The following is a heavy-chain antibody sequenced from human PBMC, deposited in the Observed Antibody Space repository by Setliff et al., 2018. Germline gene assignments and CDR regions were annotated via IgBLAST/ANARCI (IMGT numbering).Heavy chain of an antibody. CDR3: ARQTGLGGHNLKDGTFYGVDV. D-gene: IGHD1-1*01. V-gene: IGHV3-66*04. J-gene: IGHJ6*02. CDR1: EFTGNSNF. Sequence: PGESLKISCVGSEFTGNSNFMTWVRQAPGKGLEWLSVIYVGGKTFYADSVKGRFTISRDDSKSTLSLDIKSLRPDDTAMYYCARQTGLGGHNLKDGTFYGVDVWGQGIMVTVSS. CDR2: IYVGGKT.